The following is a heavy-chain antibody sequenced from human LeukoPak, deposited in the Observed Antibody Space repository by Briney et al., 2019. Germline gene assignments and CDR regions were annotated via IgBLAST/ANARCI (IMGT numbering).Heavy chain of an antibody. V-gene: IGHV3-23*01. CDR2: IRDSGGYT. J-gene: IGHJ4*02. CDR1: GFAFSSYA. CDR3: ARRGSSGASYYFDQ. Sequence: QTGGSLRLSCAASGFAFSSYAMSWVRQAPGKGLEWVSSIRDSGGYTFYADSVKGRFTISRDNSKNTLHLQMNSLRAEDTAVYYCARRGSSGASYYFDQWGQGTLVPVSS. D-gene: IGHD3-10*01.